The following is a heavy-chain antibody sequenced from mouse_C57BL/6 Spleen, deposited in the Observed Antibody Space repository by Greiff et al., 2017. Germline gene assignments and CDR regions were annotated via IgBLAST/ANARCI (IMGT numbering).Heavy chain of an antibody. CDR2: IDPENGDT. D-gene: IGHD1-1*01. V-gene: IGHV14-4*01. Sequence: VQLQQSGAELVRPGASVKLSCTASGFNIKDDYMHWVKQRPEQGLEWIGWIDPENGDTEYASKFQGKATITADTSSNTAYLQRSSLTSEDTAVYYCTTPYYYGSSLYAMDYWGQGTSVTVSS. J-gene: IGHJ4*01. CDR3: TTPYYYGSSLYAMDY. CDR1: GFNIKDDY.